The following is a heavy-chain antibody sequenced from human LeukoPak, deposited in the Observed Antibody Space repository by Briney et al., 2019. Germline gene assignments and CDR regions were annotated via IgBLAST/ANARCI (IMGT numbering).Heavy chain of an antibody. CDR1: GFTFSSYG. V-gene: IGHV3-33*01. CDR3: ARERANYGMDV. Sequence: AGSLRLSCAASGFTFSSYGMHWVRQAPGKGLEWVAVIWYDGSNKYYADSVKGGFTISRDNSKNTLYLQMNSLRAEDTAVYYCARERANYGMDVWGQGTTVTVSS. CDR2: IWYDGSNK. J-gene: IGHJ6*02.